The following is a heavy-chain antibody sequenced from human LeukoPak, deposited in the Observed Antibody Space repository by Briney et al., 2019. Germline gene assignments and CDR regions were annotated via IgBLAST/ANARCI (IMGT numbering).Heavy chain of an antibody. D-gene: IGHD3-9*01. CDR1: GFTFSSYG. V-gene: IGHV3-30*18. J-gene: IGHJ3*02. CDR2: ISYDGSNK. Sequence: AGGSLRLSCAASGFTFSSYGMHWVRQAPGKGLEWVAVISYDGSNKYYADSVKGRFTISRDNSKNTLYLQMNSLRAEDTAVYYCAKVPSSLRYFDWLAHDAFDIWGQGTMVTVSS. CDR3: AKVPSSLRYFDWLAHDAFDI.